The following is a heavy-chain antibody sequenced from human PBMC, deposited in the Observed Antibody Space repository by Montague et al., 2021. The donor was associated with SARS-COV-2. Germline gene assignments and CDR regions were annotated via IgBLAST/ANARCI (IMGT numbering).Heavy chain of an antibody. Sequence: SETLSLTCTVSGGSMSYYYWSWVRQPPGKGLEWIGYIYYTGDTKYNPSLKSRVTLSVATSKNQFSLKVNSVTAADTAVYYCARVGTSGYRLHSDSWGQGTRVTVSS. CDR1: GGSMSYYY. J-gene: IGHJ4*02. CDR3: ARVGTSGYRLHSDS. V-gene: IGHV4-59*01. D-gene: IGHD3-22*01. CDR2: IYYTGDT.